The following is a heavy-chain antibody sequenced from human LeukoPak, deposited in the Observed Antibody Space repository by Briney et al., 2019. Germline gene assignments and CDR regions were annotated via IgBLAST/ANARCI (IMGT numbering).Heavy chain of an antibody. D-gene: IGHD4-17*01. CDR2: MNPNSGNT. J-gene: IGHJ4*02. Sequence: GASVKVPCKASGYTFTSYDINWVRQATGQGLEWMGWMNPNSGNTGHAQKFQGRVTMTRNTSISTAYMELSSLRSEDTAVYYCARGSDYGDYEDYWGQGTLVTVSS. V-gene: IGHV1-8*01. CDR1: GYTFTSYD. CDR3: ARGSDYGDYEDY.